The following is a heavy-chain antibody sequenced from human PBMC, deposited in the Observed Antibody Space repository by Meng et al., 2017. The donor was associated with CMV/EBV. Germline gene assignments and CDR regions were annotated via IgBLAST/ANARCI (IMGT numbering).Heavy chain of an antibody. CDR3: ARDRGNSGHWFDP. V-gene: IGHV3-21*01. J-gene: IGHJ5*02. D-gene: IGHD4-23*01. CDR2: ISSSSSYI. Sequence: GESLKISCAASGFTFSSYSMNWVRQAPGKGLEWVSSISSSSSYIYYADSVKGRFTITRDNDKNSLYLQMNSLRAEDTAVYYCARDRGNSGHWFDPWGQGTLVTVSS. CDR1: GFTFSSYS.